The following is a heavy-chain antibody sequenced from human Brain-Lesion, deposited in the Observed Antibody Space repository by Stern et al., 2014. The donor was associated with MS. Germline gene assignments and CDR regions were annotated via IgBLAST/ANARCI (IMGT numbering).Heavy chain of an antibody. V-gene: IGHV1-2*02. CDR1: GYIFTGYY. CDR3: ARDQRGITIFGVVTDYYYLGMDV. D-gene: IGHD3-3*01. J-gene: IGHJ6*02. CDR2: INPNTGGT. Sequence: VQLEESGAEVKKPGASVKVSCKTSGYIFTGYYIHWVRQAPGQGLEWMAWINPNTGGTKYAQKFQGRVTMSRDTSISTAYVELSSLTSDDMAVYYCARDQRGITIFGVVTDYYYLGMDVWGQGTTVTVSS.